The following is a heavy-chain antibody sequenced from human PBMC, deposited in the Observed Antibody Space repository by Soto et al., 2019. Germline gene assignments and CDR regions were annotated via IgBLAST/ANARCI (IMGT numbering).Heavy chain of an antibody. CDR3: ARYLPVALGAFDI. D-gene: IGHD2-15*01. J-gene: IGHJ3*02. V-gene: IGHV1-18*01. Sequence: VQLEQSGPELKKPGASVRVSCKASGYNFTSYGITWLRQAPGQGLEWVAWIDTHNGNTNHAYRLQARVTMTTDTATATAYMELRGLRSDDTAVYYCARYLPVALGAFDIWGQGTMVTVSS. CDR1: GYNFTSYG. CDR2: IDTHNGNT.